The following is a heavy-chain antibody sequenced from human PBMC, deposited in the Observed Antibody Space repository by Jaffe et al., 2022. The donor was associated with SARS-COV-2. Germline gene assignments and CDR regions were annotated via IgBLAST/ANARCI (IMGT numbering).Heavy chain of an antibody. V-gene: IGHV1-18*01. CDR1: GYTFTSYA. CDR3: ARVKWLDPRDAFDY. J-gene: IGHJ4*02. D-gene: IGHD6-19*01. Sequence: QVQLVQSGAEVKKPGASVRVSCKTSGYTFTSYAISWVRQAPGQGLEWVGWIRVYIVDTNYAQKFQGRVSMTTDTSTSTAYLELRGLRSDDTAVYYCARVKWLDPRDAFDYWGQGTLVTVSS. CDR2: IRVYIVDT.